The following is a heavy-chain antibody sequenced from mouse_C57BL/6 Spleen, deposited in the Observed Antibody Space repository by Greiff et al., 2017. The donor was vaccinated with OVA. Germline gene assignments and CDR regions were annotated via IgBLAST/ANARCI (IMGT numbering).Heavy chain of an antibody. Sequence: QVQLKEPGTELVKPGASVKLSCKASGYTFTSYWMHWVKQRPGQGLEWIGNINPSNGGTNYNEKFKSKATLTVDKSSSTAYMQLSSLTSEDSAVYYCARERDYYGSRAWFAYWGQGTLVTVSA. D-gene: IGHD1-1*01. CDR3: ARERDYYGSRAWFAY. CDR1: GYTFTSYW. CDR2: INPSNGGT. J-gene: IGHJ3*01. V-gene: IGHV1-53*01.